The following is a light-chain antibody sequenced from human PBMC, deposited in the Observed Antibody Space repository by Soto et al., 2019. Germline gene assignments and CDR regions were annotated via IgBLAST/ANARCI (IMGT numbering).Light chain of an antibody. V-gene: IGLV2-14*01. CDR3: SSYTSSITYV. Sequence: QSALTQHASVSGSPGQSITISCTGTSSDVGGYNYVSWYQQHPGKAPKLMIYDVSNRPSGVSNRFSGSKSGNTASLTISGLQAEDDADYYCSSYTSSITYVFGTGTKVTVL. CDR2: DVS. CDR1: SSDVGGYNY. J-gene: IGLJ1*01.